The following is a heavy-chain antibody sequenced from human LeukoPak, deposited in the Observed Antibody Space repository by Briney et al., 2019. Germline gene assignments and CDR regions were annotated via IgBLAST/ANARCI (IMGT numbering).Heavy chain of an antibody. CDR3: ARRFCSSISYYDDDAFDM. Sequence: GASVKVSCKASGYTFVSFGISWVRQAPGQGLEWMGWTSGYNGNINYAQKFQGRVTMTTDTSTGTTYLELRSLRYDDTAVYYCARRFCSSISYYDDDAFDMWGQGTMVSVSS. CDR1: GYTFVSFG. V-gene: IGHV1-18*01. J-gene: IGHJ3*02. D-gene: IGHD2-2*01. CDR2: TSGYNGNI.